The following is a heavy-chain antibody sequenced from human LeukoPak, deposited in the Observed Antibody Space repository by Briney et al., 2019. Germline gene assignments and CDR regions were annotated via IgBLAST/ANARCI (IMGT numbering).Heavy chain of an antibody. CDR3: ARAGFDTAMGPGGWFDP. Sequence: PGGSLRLSCAASGFTFSSYEMNWVRQAPGKGLEWVSYISNSGSTIYYADSVKGRFTISRDNAKTSLYLQMNSLRAEDTAVYYCARAGFDTAMGPGGWFDPWGQGTLVPVSS. CDR2: ISNSGSTI. J-gene: IGHJ5*02. CDR1: GFTFSSYE. D-gene: IGHD5-18*01. V-gene: IGHV3-48*03.